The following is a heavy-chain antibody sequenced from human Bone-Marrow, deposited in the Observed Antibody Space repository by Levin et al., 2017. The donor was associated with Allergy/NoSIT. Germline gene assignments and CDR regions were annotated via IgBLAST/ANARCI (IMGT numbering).Heavy chain of an antibody. CDR1: GYTFTSYD. CDR2: MNPNSGNT. D-gene: IGHD4-17*01. J-gene: IGHJ6*02. Sequence: GASVKVSCKASGYTFTSYDINWVRQATGQGLEWMGWMNPNSGNTDSAQKFQGRVTMTRNTSINTAYMELSSLTSEDTAVYYCATDHGDYEYGMDLWGQGTTVTVSS. CDR3: ATDHGDYEYGMDL. V-gene: IGHV1-8*01.